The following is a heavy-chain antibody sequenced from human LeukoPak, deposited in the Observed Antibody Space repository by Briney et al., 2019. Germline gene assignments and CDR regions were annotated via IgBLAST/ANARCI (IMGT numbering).Heavy chain of an antibody. Sequence: SETLSLTCTVSGGSISSYYWSWIRQPPGKGLEWIGYIYYSGSTNYNPSLKSRVTISVDTSENQFSLKLSSVTAADTAVYYCARLVFARWGSFDYWGQGTLVTVSS. D-gene: IGHD7-27*01. V-gene: IGHV4-59*08. CDR1: GGSISSYY. J-gene: IGHJ4*02. CDR2: IYYSGST. CDR3: ARLVFARWGSFDY.